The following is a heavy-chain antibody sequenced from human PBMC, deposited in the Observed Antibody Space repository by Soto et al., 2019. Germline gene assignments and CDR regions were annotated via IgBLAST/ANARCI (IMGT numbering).Heavy chain of an antibody. J-gene: IGHJ5*02. CDR2: INHAGTT. CDR1: GGYFSASY. V-gene: IGHV4-34*01. CDR3: ATGGLFSS. Sequence: QVQLQQWGAGLLKSSETLSLTCDIYGGYFSASYWSWIRQTPGKGLEWLGEINHAGTTDYNPSVEVRIVISADASKNQFSLKLTSVTAADTAVYYCATGGLFSSWGQGTLVTVSS.